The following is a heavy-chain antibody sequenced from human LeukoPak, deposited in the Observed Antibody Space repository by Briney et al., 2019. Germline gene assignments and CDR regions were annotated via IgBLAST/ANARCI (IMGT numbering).Heavy chain of an antibody. CDR3: ARDPEGGYFDY. J-gene: IGHJ4*02. V-gene: IGHV3-23*01. Sequence: GGSLRLSCAASGFTFSSYAMSWVRQAPGKGLEWVSAISGSGGSTYYADSVKGRFTISRDNSKNTLYLQMDSLTAEDTAVYYCARDPEGGYFDYWGQGTLVTVSS. CDR1: GFTFSSYA. D-gene: IGHD2-15*01. CDR2: ISGSGGST.